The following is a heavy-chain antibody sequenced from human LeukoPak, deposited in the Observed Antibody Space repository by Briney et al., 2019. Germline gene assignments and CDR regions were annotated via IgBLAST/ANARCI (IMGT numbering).Heavy chain of an antibody. Sequence: GGSLRLSCAASGFTFSNAWMSWVRQAPGKGLEWVGRIKSKTDGGTTDYAAPVKGRFTISRDDSKNTLYLQMNSLKTEDTAVYYCTTALRIRGRHYYYGMDVWGQGTTVTVSS. V-gene: IGHV3-15*01. J-gene: IGHJ6*02. CDR3: TTALRIRGRHYYYGMDV. CDR1: GFTFSNAW. D-gene: IGHD2-15*01. CDR2: IKSKTDGGTT.